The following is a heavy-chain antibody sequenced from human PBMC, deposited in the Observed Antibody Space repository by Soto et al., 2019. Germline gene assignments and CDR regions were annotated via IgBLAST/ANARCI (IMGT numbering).Heavy chain of an antibody. CDR1: GFTFSSYA. J-gene: IGHJ4*02. D-gene: IGHD5-12*01. CDR2: ISGSGGST. V-gene: IGHV3-23*01. CDR3: TRGYSGYGNFDY. Sequence: PGGSLRLSCAASGFTFSSYAMSWVRQAPGKGLEWVSAISGSGGSTYYADSVKGRFTISRDNAKNTLYLQMNSLRVDDTAVYYCTRGYSGYGNFDYWVQGTLVTVSS.